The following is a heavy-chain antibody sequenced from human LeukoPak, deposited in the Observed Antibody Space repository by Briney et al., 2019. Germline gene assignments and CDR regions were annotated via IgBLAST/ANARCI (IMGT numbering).Heavy chain of an antibody. Sequence: PSETLSLTCTVSGGSISSYYWSWIRQPPGKGLEWIGNIYDRGSTKYNPSLKSRVTISVDTSKNQFSLRLSSVTAADTAVYYCARGRTFDNWGQGTLDTVSS. J-gene: IGHJ4*02. CDR3: ARGRTFDN. V-gene: IGHV4-59*01. CDR2: IYDRGST. CDR1: GGSISSYY.